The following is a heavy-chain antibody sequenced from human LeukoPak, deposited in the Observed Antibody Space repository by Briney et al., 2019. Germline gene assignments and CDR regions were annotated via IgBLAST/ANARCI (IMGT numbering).Heavy chain of an antibody. D-gene: IGHD3-3*01. V-gene: IGHV1-18*01. CDR3: ARAPKPYYDFWSGYLNAFDI. Sequence: ASAKVSCKASGYTFTSYGISWVRQAPGQGLEWMGWISAYNGNTNYAQKLQGRVTMTTDTSTSTAYMELRSLRSDDTAVYYCARAPKPYYDFWSGYLNAFDIWGQGTMVTVSS. J-gene: IGHJ3*02. CDR1: GYTFTSYG. CDR2: ISAYNGNT.